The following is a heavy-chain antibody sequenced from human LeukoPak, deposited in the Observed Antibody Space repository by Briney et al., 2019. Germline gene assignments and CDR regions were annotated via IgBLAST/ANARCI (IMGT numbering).Heavy chain of an antibody. CDR1: GGSISSSSYY. V-gene: IGHV4-39*01. CDR2: IYYSGRT. D-gene: IGHD3-22*01. CDR3: ARHYYDSSGYYGLLDY. J-gene: IGHJ4*02. Sequence: PSETLSLTCTVSGGSISSSSYYWGWIRQPPGKGLEWIGSIYYSGRTYYNPSLKSRVTISVDTSKNQFSLKLSSVTAADTAVYYCARHYYDSSGYYGLLDYWGQGTLVTVSS.